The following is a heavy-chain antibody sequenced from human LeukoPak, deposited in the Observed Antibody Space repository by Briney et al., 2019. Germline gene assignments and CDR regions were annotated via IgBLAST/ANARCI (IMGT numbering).Heavy chain of an antibody. Sequence: GGSLRLSCAASGFTFSSNYMTWVRQAPGKGLEWVSVMYSGDSTYYDDSVKGRFTISRDNSKNMLDLQLNSLRDEDTGGYYCARAEAYSSRFVHWGQGTLVTVSS. D-gene: IGHD4-11*01. V-gene: IGHV3-53*01. CDR1: GFTFSSNY. CDR3: ARAEAYSSRFVH. J-gene: IGHJ4*02. CDR2: MYSGDST.